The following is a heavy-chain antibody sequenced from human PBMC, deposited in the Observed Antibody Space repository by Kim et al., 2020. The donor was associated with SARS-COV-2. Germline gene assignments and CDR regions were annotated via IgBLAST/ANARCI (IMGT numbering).Heavy chain of an antibody. V-gene: IGHV3-23*01. Sequence: GGSLRLSCAASGFTFSSYAMSWVRQAPGKGLEWVSAISGSGGSTYYADSVKGRFTISRDNSKNTLYLQMDSLRAEDTAVYYCANPEIVGAPHAEIDYWGQGTLVTVSS. CDR3: ANPEIVGAPHAEIDY. CDR1: GFTFSSYA. CDR2: ISGSGGST. J-gene: IGHJ4*02. D-gene: IGHD1-26*01.